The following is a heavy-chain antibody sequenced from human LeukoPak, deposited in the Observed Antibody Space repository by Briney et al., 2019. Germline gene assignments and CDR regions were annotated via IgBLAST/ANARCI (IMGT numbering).Heavy chain of an antibody. CDR2: IYYSGST. D-gene: IGHD1-7*01. V-gene: IGHV4-59*01. CDR1: GGSISSYY. CDR3: ARDQSFVGTTGGMDV. J-gene: IGHJ6*02. Sequence: SETLSLTCTVSGGSISSYYWSWIRQPPGKGLEWIGYIYYSGSTNYNPSLKSRVTISVDTSKNQLSLKLSSVTAADTAVYYCARDQSFVGTTGGMDVWGQGTTVTVSS.